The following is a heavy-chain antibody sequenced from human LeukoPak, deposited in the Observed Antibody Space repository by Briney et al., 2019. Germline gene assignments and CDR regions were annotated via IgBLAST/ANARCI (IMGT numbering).Heavy chain of an antibody. D-gene: IGHD4-11*01. CDR3: ARDGSNWSNDYYHGVDV. V-gene: IGHV4-59*01. CDR2: IYYSGST. J-gene: IGHJ6*02. CDR1: GGSISSYY. Sequence: SETLSLTCIVSGGSISSYYWSWIRQPPGKGLEWIGYIYYSGSTNYTPSLKSRITISVDTSRNQFSLKLNSVTAADTAVYYCARDGSNWSNDYYHGVDVWGQGTTVTVSS.